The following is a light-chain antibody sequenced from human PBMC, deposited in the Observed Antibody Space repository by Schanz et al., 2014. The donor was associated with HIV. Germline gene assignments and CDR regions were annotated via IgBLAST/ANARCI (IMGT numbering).Light chain of an antibody. CDR3: SSYAGSNNHVV. CDR2: DVS. J-gene: IGLJ2*01. CDR1: SNDVGGYNF. Sequence: QSALTQPASVSGSPGQSITISCTGTSNDVGGYNFVSWYQQHPGKAPKLIIYDVSNRPSGVSNRFSGSKSGITASLTISGLQAEDEAHYYCSSYAGSNNHVVFGGGTKVT. V-gene: IGLV2-14*03.